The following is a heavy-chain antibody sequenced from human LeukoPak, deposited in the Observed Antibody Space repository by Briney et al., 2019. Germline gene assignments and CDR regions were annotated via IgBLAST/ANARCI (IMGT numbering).Heavy chain of an antibody. D-gene: IGHD6-19*01. V-gene: IGHV3-23*01. J-gene: IGHJ4*02. CDR2: ISGSGGST. CDR3: AKSTAVAGEFDY. CDR1: GFTFSSYA. Sequence: EPGGSLRLSCAASGFTFSSYAMSWVRQAPGKGLEWVSAISGSGGSTYYADSVKGRFTISRDNSKNTLYLQMNSLRAEDTAVYYCAKSTAVAGEFDYRGQGTLVTVSS.